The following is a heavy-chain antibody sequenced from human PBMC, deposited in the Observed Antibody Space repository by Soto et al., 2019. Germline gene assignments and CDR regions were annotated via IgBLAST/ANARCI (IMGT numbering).Heavy chain of an antibody. CDR3: ARDGVSSTDYTWNYGTYFDY. CDR2: ISYDGNNK. Sequence: LRLSCAASGFTFSSYTMHVFRQAPGEGLEWVAVISYDGNNKFYADSVKGRFTISRDSSSQTLYLQMNSLRPDDTAMYYCARDGVSSTDYTWNYGTYFDYWGPGALVTVSS. D-gene: IGHD1-1*01. J-gene: IGHJ4*02. V-gene: IGHV3-30*03. CDR1: GFTFSSYT.